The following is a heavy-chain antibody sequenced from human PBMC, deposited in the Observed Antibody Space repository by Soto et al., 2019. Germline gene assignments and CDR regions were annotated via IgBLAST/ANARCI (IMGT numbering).Heavy chain of an antibody. Sequence: PAETLSLTCTVSGGSISSYYWSWIRQAPGKGLEWIGYIYYSGSTNYNPPLTSRVNISVDTPKNQFSLKLSSVTAADTAVYYCARGNTVQLWVNWGQGTLVTVSS. D-gene: IGHD5-18*01. J-gene: IGHJ4*02. V-gene: IGHV4-59*01. CDR3: ARGNTVQLWVN. CDR2: IYYSGST. CDR1: GGSISSYY.